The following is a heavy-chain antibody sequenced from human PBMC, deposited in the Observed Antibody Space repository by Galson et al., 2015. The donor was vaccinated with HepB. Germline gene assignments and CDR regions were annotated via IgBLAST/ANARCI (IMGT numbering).Heavy chain of an antibody. J-gene: IGHJ4*02. CDR1: GYTFTSYA. CDR3: ARGIRASGGGGYYAYYFDY. CDR2: ISAYNGNT. D-gene: IGHD3-22*01. Sequence: SVKVSCKASGYTFTSYAISWVRQAPGQGLEWMGWISAYNGNTNYAQKLQGRVTMTTDTSTSTAYMELRSLRSDDTAVYYCARGIRASGGGGYYAYYFDYWGQGTLVTVSS. V-gene: IGHV1-18*01.